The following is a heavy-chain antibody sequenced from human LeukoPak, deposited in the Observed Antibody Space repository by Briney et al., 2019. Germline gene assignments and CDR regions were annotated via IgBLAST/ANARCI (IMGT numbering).Heavy chain of an antibody. CDR2: IHSSSSPI. V-gene: IGHV3-48*01. J-gene: IGHJ4*02. D-gene: IGHD6-13*01. CDR1: GFTFSSFS. CDR3: GRGGSTCSLFHY. Sequence: GGSLRLSCAASGFTFSSFSMTWVRQAPGKGLEWISYIHSSSSPIYYADSVKGRFTVSRDNAKNSLFLQMNSLTAEDTAVYYCGRGGSTCSLFHYWGQGTLVTVSS.